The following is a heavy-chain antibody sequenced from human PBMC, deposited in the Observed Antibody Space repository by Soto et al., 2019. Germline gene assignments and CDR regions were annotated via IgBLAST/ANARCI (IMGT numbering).Heavy chain of an antibody. J-gene: IGHJ6*02. CDR3: ARLNYRDDYYYYDGMDV. CDR2: IYPGDSDT. V-gene: IGHV5-51*01. Sequence: GESLKISCKGSGYSFTSYWIGWVRQMPGKGLEWMGIIYPGDSDTRYSPSFQGQVTISADKSISTAYLQWSSLKASDTAMYYCARLNYRDDYYYYDGMDVLGQGTTVTVSS. CDR1: GYSFTSYW. D-gene: IGHD4-17*01.